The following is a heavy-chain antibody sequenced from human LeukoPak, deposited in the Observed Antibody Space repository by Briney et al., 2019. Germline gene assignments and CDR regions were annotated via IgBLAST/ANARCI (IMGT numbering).Heavy chain of an antibody. V-gene: IGHV7-4-1*02. J-gene: IGHJ4*02. CDR1: GYTFTSHA. D-gene: IGHD3-22*01. CDR2: INTNTGNP. CDR3: ARVPLYDRSGNNPFDH. Sequence: ASVKVSCKASGYTFTSHAMNWVRQAPGQGLEWMGWINTNTGNPTYAQGFTGRFVFSLDTSVSTAYLQISSLKAEDTAVYYCARVPLYDRSGNNPFDHLGQGTLVNGSS.